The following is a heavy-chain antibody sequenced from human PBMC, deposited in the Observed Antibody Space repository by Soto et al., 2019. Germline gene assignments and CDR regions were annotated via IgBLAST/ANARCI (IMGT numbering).Heavy chain of an antibody. Sequence: QVQLVESGGGVVQPGRSLRLSCAASGFTFSSYGMHWVRQAPGKGLEWVAVISYDGSNKYYADSVKGRFTISRDNSKNTLYLQMNSLRAEDTAVYYCAKDPRYCSGGSCYGMDVWGQGTTVTVSS. D-gene: IGHD2-15*01. V-gene: IGHV3-30*18. J-gene: IGHJ6*02. CDR3: AKDPRYCSGGSCYGMDV. CDR2: ISYDGSNK. CDR1: GFTFSSYG.